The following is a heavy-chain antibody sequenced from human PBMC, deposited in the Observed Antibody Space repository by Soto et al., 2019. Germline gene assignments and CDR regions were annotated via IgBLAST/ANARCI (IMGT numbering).Heavy chain of an antibody. D-gene: IGHD7-27*01. CDR3: GTGSAFDI. V-gene: IGHV3-15*01. J-gene: IGHJ3*02. CDR1: GFTFSNSY. Sequence: EVQLVESGGGLVKPGGSLRLSCAASGFTFSNSYMTWGRQTPGKGLEWLGRIKRKSDGETTDYAVPGKGRFTISRDDAKSTVYLQMNSLKPEDTAMYYCGTGSAFDIWGQGTMVTVSS. CDR2: IKRKSDGETT.